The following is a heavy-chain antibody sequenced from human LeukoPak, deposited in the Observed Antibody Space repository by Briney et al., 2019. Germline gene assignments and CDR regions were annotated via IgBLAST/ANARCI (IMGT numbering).Heavy chain of an antibody. V-gene: IGHV1-69*06. J-gene: IGHJ6*04. CDR1: GGTFSSYA. CDR3: VRGDSGSSHMDV. D-gene: IGHD3-10*01. CDR2: IISIFGTA. Sequence: ASVKVSCKASGGTFSSYAISWVRQAPGQGLEWMGGIISIFGTANYAQKFQGRVTITADKSTSTAYMELSSLRSEDTAVYYCVRGDSGSSHMDVWGKGTTVTVSS.